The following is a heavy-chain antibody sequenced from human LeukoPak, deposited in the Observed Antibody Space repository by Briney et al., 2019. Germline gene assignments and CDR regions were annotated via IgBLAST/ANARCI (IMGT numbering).Heavy chain of an antibody. CDR1: GFPFSSYE. CDR2: ISSIGTL. J-gene: IGHJ4*02. D-gene: IGHD3-22*01. CDR3: ARGGYYYDSSAYSDY. V-gene: IGHV3-48*03. Sequence: GGSLRLSCVASGFPFSSYEMNWVRQAPGKGLEWVSYISSIGTLYYADSVKGRFTISRDNAKNSLHLQMNSLRAEDAAVYYCARGGYYYDSSAYSDYWGQGTLVTVSS.